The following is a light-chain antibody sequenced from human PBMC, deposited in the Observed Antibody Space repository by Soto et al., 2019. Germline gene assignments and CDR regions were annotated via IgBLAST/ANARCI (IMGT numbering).Light chain of an antibody. V-gene: IGLV2-14*03. CDR1: SSDVGGYNY. Sequence: QSVLTQPASVSGSPGQSINISCTGTSSDVGGYNYVSWYQHHPGKAPKLIIYDVSNRPSGVSNPFSGSKSGNTASLTISGLQPEDEADYYCSSYTTSNTRXIVXGTXTKVTVL. CDR3: SSYTTSNTRXIV. CDR2: DVS. J-gene: IGLJ1*01.